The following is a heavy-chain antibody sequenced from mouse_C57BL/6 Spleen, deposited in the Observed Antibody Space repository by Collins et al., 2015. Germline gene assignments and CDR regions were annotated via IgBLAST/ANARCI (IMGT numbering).Heavy chain of an antibody. CDR2: IDPETGGT. D-gene: IGHD1-1*01. J-gene: IGHJ4*01. Sequence: QVQLQQSGAELVRPGASVTLSCKASGYTFTDYEMHWVKQTPVHGLEWIGAIDPETGGTAYNQKFKGKAILTADKSSSTAYMELRSLTSEDSAVYYCTSYYGSSWGYYAMDYWGQGTSVTVSS. CDR3: TSYYGSSWGYYAMDY. CDR1: GYTFTDYE. V-gene: IGHV1-15*01.